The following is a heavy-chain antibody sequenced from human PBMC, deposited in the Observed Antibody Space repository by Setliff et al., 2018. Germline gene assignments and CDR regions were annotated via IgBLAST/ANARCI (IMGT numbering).Heavy chain of an antibody. CDR1: GYSFTSYY. J-gene: IGHJ4*02. CDR3: VASPSNKNGHFEY. Sequence: ASVKVSCKASGYSFTSYYIHWVRQAPGQGLEWMGIINPGGGSASVVDNFQDRVTMTRDTSTSTVYLDLSSLRADDTAMYYCVASPSNKNGHFEYWGQGTLVTVSS. CDR2: INPGGGSA. V-gene: IGHV1-46*01.